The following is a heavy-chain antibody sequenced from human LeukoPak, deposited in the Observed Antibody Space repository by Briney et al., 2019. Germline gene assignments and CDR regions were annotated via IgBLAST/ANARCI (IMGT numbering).Heavy chain of an antibody. Sequence: SETLSLTCTVSGGSISRYYWSWTRQPPGKGLEWIGYIAYSGSTIYNPSLKSRVTITLDTSKNLFSLKLTSVTAADTAVYYCARDYGGNSITFGIWGQGTMVTVSS. D-gene: IGHD4-23*01. CDR1: GGSISRYY. V-gene: IGHV4-59*01. J-gene: IGHJ3*02. CDR3: ARDYGGNSITFGI. CDR2: IAYSGST.